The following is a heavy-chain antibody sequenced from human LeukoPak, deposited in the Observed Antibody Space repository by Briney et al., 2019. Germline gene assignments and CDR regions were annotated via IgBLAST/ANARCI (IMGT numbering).Heavy chain of an antibody. V-gene: IGHV3-21*01. Sequence: GGSLRLSCVASGFSFSSYTMNWVRQAPGKGLEWVSSIRSSSSYIYYADSLKGRFTISRDNAKNSLYLQMNSLRAEDTAVYYCARDPQGYSSSWFDYWGQGTLVTVSS. J-gene: IGHJ4*02. CDR2: IRSSSSYI. CDR3: ARDPQGYSSSWFDY. D-gene: IGHD6-13*01. CDR1: GFSFSSYT.